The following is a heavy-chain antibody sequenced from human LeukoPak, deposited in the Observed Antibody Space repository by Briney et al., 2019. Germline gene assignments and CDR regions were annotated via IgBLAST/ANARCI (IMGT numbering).Heavy chain of an antibody. CDR1: GFSLSTSGVG. CDR3: SQRNRVRGYSYGSAAFDI. Sequence: SGPTLVKPTQTLTLTCTFSGFSLSTSGVGVGWIRQPPGKALEWLAVIYWDDDSRYSPPLQSRLTITKDTSKNQVVLTTTSLDIVDTATYYCSQRNRVRGYSYGSAAFDIWGERTMDTVSS. V-gene: IGHV2-5*02. D-gene: IGHD5-18*01. J-gene: IGHJ3*02. CDR2: IYWDDDS.